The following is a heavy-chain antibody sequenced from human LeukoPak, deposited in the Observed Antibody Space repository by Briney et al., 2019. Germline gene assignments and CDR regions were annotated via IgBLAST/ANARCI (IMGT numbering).Heavy chain of an antibody. V-gene: IGHV4-59*12. Sequence: PSETLSLTCTVSGGSISSYYWSWIRQPPGKGLEWIGYIYYSGSTNYNPSLKSRVTISVDTSKNQFSLKLSSVTAADTAVYYCAREWRGRWLQLSYWGQGTLVTVSS. CDR2: IYYSGST. J-gene: IGHJ4*02. CDR1: GGSISSYY. D-gene: IGHD5-24*01. CDR3: AREWRGRWLQLSY.